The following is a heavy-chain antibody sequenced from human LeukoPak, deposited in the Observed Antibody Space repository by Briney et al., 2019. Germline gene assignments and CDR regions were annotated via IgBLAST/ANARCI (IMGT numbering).Heavy chain of an antibody. V-gene: IGHV1-18*01. Sequence: ASVKVSCKASGYTFTNYGISWVRQAPGQGLEWMGWISAYNGNTKYAQKFQSRVTMTTDTSTNTVNMELRSLRSDDTAVFYCARSGSHNYFYYGMDVRRQGTTVIVSS. CDR3: ARSGSHNYFYYGMDV. CDR2: ISAYNGNT. J-gene: IGHJ6*02. CDR1: GYTFTNYG. D-gene: IGHD1-26*01.